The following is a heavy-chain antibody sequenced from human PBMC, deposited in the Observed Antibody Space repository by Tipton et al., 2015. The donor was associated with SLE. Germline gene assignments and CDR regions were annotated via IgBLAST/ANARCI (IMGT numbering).Heavy chain of an antibody. CDR3: GRLGPGYSVDY. V-gene: IGHV4-59*01. J-gene: IGHJ4*02. CDR2: IYYSSYT. Sequence: PGLVKPSETLSLTCSVSADSITNSYWSWIRQPPGKGLEWIGYIYYSSYTNYNPSLKSRVTISVDTSKNQVSLKLSSVTAAYTAVYYCGRLGPGYSVDYWGQGTLVSVSS. CDR1: ADSITNSY. D-gene: IGHD3-9*01.